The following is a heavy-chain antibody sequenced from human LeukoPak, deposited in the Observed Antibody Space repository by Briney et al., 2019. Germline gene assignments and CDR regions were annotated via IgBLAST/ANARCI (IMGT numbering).Heavy chain of an antibody. V-gene: IGHV1-18*01. D-gene: IGHD5-12*01. CDR1: GGTFSSCA. Sequence: ASVKVSCKASGGTFSSCAISWVRQAPGQGLEWMGWISAYNGNTNYAQKLQGRVTMTTDTSTSTAYMELRSLRSDDTAVYYCARLVFDPSGYIDAFDIWGQGTMVTVSS. CDR3: ARLVFDPSGYIDAFDI. J-gene: IGHJ3*02. CDR2: ISAYNGNT.